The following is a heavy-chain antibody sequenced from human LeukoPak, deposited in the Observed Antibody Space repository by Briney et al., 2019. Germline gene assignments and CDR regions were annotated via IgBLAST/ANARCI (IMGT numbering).Heavy chain of an antibody. Sequence: GRSLRLSCAASGFIFSSAAMSWVRHAPGKGLEWVSRISANDGSTYYGDSVKGRFTTSRDSSKTTLYLQMNSLRPEETGVYYCAKGGWLEYWGQGGLVTVSS. D-gene: IGHD5-24*01. CDR2: ISANDGST. J-gene: IGHJ4*02. CDR3: AKGGWLEY. CDR1: GFIFSSAA. V-gene: IGHV3-23*02.